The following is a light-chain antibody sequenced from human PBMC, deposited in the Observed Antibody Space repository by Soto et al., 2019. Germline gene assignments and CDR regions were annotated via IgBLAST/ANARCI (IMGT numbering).Light chain of an antibody. CDR1: QSVSSND. CDR2: GAS. Sequence: EIVLPQSPGTLSLSPGERATLSCRARQSVSSNDFAWYQQKPGQAPRLRIYGASSRATGIPDRFSGSGSGTDFTLTISRLEPEDFAVYYCQQYGSSPVAFGQGTKVEIK. V-gene: IGKV3-20*01. J-gene: IGKJ1*01. CDR3: QQYGSSPVA.